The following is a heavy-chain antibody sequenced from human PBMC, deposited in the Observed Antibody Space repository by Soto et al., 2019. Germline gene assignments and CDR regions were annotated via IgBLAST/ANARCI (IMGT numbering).Heavy chain of an antibody. V-gene: IGHV4-31*03. CDR2: IYYSGST. CDR3: ARGRGYSGYVDSRYFDL. J-gene: IGHJ2*01. CDR1: GGSISSGGYY. D-gene: IGHD5-12*01. Sequence: QVQLQESGPGLVKPSQTLSLTCTVSGGSISSGGYYWSWIRQHPGKGLEWIGYIYYSGSTYYNPSLKRRGTRSVDTSKNQCSLKLSSVTAADTAVYSCARGRGYSGYVDSRYFDLWGRGTLVTVSS.